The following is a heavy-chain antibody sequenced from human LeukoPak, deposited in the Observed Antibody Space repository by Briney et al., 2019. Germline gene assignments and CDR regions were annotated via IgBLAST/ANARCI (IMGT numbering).Heavy chain of an antibody. CDR1: GGTFSSYA. D-gene: IGHD3-10*01. Sequence: SVKVSCKASGGTFSSYAISWVRQAPGQGLEWMGRIIPILGIANYAQKFQGRVTITADKSTSTAYMELSSLRSEDTAVYYCARDLTFLDSYYYGSGSGQGAFDIWGHGTMVTVSS. J-gene: IGHJ3*02. V-gene: IGHV1-69*04. CDR2: IIPILGIA. CDR3: ARDLTFLDSYYYGSGSGQGAFDI.